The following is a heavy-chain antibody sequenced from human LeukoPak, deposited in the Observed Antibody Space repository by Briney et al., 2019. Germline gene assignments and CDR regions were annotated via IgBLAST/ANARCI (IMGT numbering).Heavy chain of an antibody. CDR2: ISGDGGST. CDR1: GFTFDDYA. J-gene: IGHJ5*02. Sequence: GGSLRLSCAASGFTFDDYAMHWVRQAPGKGLEWFSLISGDGGSTYYADSVKGRFTISRDNSKNSLYLQMNSLRTEDTALYYCASESGYYYDSSGTSAWGQGTLVTVSS. D-gene: IGHD3-22*01. CDR3: ASESGYYYDSSGTSA. V-gene: IGHV3-43*02.